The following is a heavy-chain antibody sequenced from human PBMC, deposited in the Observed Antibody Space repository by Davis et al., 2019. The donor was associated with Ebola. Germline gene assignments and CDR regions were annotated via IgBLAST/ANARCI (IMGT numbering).Heavy chain of an antibody. V-gene: IGHV3-7*03. CDR3: ARDDMVYAMRYYYYYYGMDV. Sequence: GGSLRPSVPAPGFTLGGNWRSWFRKAPGKGLEWVANIKQDGREKYYVDSVKGRFTISRDNAKNSLYLQMNSLRAEDTAVYYCARDDMVYAMRYYYYYYGMDVWGQGTTVTVSS. CDR1: GFTLGGNW. CDR2: IKQDGREK. J-gene: IGHJ6*02. D-gene: IGHD2-8*01.